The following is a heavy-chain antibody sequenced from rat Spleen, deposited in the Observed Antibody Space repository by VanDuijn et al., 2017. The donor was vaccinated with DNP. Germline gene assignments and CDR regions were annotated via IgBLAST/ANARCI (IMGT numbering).Heavy chain of an antibody. Sequence: EVQLVESGGGLVQPGRSLKLPCVASGSTFSSYWMFWTRQAPGKGLEWIASISSDGTRTYYRDSVQGRFTISRDNAENTLFLQMDSLRSEDTATYYCTTYRGPTYYFDYWGQGVMVTVSS. V-gene: IGHV5-58*01. CDR1: GSTFSSYW. CDR2: ISSDGTRT. D-gene: IGHD4-3*01. J-gene: IGHJ2*01. CDR3: TTYRGPTYYFDY.